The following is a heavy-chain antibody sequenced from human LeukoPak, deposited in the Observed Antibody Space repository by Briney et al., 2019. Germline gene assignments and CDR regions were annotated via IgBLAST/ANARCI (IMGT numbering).Heavy chain of an antibody. CDR2: ISSSGSTI. CDR1: AFTFSSYE. CDR3: AELGITMIGGV. Sequence: GGSLRLSCAASAFTFSSYEMNWVRQAPGKGLEWASYISSSGSTIYYADSVKGRFTISRDNAKNSLSLQMNSLRAEDTAVYYCAELGITMIGGVWGKGTTVTISS. V-gene: IGHV3-48*03. D-gene: IGHD3-10*02. J-gene: IGHJ6*04.